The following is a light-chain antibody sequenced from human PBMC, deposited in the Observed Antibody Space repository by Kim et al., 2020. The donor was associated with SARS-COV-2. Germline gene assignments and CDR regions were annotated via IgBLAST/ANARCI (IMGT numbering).Light chain of an antibody. Sequence: SPGERATLSCRASQRVSSSYLAWYQQKLGQAPRLLIYATSSRAAGIPDRFSGSGSGTDFTLTISRLEPEDFAVYYCQQYSSSPWTFGQGTKVDIK. CDR2: ATS. CDR3: QQYSSSPWT. CDR1: QRVSSSY. J-gene: IGKJ1*01. V-gene: IGKV3-20*01.